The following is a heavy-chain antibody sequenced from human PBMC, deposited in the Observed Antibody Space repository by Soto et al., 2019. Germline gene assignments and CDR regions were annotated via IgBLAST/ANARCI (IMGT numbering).Heavy chain of an antibody. J-gene: IGHJ4*02. V-gene: IGHV5-51*01. Sequence: GESLKISCKGSGYSFTSYWIGWVRQMPGKGLEWMGIIYPGDSDTRYSPSFQGQVTISADKSISTAYLQWSSLKASDTAMYYCARINTPEIAVAGRDYFDYWGQGTLVTVSS. CDR3: ARINTPEIAVAGRDYFDY. CDR1: GYSFTSYW. D-gene: IGHD6-19*01. CDR2: IYPGDSDT.